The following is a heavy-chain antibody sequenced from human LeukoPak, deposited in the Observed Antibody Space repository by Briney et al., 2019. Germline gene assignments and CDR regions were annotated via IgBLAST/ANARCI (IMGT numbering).Heavy chain of an antibody. CDR2: ISSSSSTI. J-gene: IGHJ6*02. Sequence: PGGSLRLSCAASGFTFSDYYMSWIRQAPGKGLEWVSYISSSSSTIYYADSVKGRFTISRDNAKNSLYLQMNSLRAEDTAVYYCARDGYNEIYYYYYGMDVWGQRTTVTVSS. D-gene: IGHD5-24*01. CDR3: ARDGYNEIYYYYYGMDV. V-gene: IGHV3-11*01. CDR1: GFTFSDYY.